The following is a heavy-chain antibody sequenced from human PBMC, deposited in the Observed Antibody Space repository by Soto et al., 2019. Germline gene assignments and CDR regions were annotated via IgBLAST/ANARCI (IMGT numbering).Heavy chain of an antibody. V-gene: IGHV4-39*01. CDR1: GGSISSGSYY. Sequence: QLQLQESGPGLVRPSETLSLTCTISGGSISSGSYYWECIRQPPGKGLEWIGGIYYNASTYYNPSVKSRVTISVDTSKNQFSLKLSSVTAADTALYYCARRSRSSGQIGYWGQGTLVTVSS. CDR2: IYYNAST. J-gene: IGHJ4*02. D-gene: IGHD6-19*01. CDR3: ARRSRSSGQIGY.